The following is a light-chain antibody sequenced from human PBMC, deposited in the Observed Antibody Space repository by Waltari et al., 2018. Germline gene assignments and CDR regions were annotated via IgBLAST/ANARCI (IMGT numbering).Light chain of an antibody. Sequence: DIQMTQSPSSLSASVGDRVTITCRASQSIRSYLNWYQQKPGKAPKLLIYAASSLQSGVPSRFSGSGSGTDFTLTISSLQPEDFATYYCQQSYSTLVTFGQGTKVEIK. CDR1: QSIRSY. J-gene: IGKJ1*01. CDR2: AAS. V-gene: IGKV1-39*01. CDR3: QQSYSTLVT.